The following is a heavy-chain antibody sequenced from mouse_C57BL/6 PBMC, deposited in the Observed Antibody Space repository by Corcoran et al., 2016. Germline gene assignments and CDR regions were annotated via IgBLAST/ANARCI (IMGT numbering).Heavy chain of an antibody. J-gene: IGHJ3*01. CDR1: GYTFTDYN. Sequence: EVQLQQSGPELVKPGASVKIPCKASGYTFTDYNMDWVKQSHGKSLEWIGDINPNNGGTIYNQKFKGKATLTVDKSSSTAYMELRSLTSEDTAVYYCARVWGYYGSSYDFAYWGQGTLVTVSA. CDR3: ARVWGYYGSSYDFAY. V-gene: IGHV1-18*01. CDR2: INPNNGGT. D-gene: IGHD1-1*01.